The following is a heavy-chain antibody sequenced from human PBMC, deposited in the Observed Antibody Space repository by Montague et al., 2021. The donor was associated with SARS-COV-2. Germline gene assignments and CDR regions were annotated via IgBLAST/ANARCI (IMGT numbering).Heavy chain of an antibody. CDR2: IYYSGST. CDR3: ARQVGTMIVVVIIKLRYYFDY. Sequence: SETLSLTCTVSGGSISSSSYYWGWIRQPPGKGLDWIGSIYYSGSTYYNPSLKSPVSISVYTSKNHFSLKLISVTAADTAVYYCARQVGTMIVVVIIKLRYYFDYWGQGTMVTVSS. CDR1: GGSISSSSYY. V-gene: IGHV4-39*01. J-gene: IGHJ4*01. D-gene: IGHD3-22*01.